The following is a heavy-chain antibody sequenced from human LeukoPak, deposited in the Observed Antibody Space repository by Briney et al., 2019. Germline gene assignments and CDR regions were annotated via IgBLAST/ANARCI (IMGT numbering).Heavy chain of an antibody. CDR1: GGSISSSSYY. V-gene: IGHV4-39*07. D-gene: IGHD2-2*01. Sequence: SETLSLTCTVSGGSISSSSYYWGWIRQPPGKGLGWIGSIYYSGSTYYNPSLKSRVTISVDTSKNQFSLKLSSVTAADTAVYYCARGYCSSTSCFPRVGVYMDVWGKGTTVTVSS. CDR2: IYYSGST. CDR3: ARGYCSSTSCFPRVGVYMDV. J-gene: IGHJ6*03.